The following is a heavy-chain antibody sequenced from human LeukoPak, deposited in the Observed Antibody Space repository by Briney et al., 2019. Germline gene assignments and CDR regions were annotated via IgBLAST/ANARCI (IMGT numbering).Heavy chain of an antibody. CDR1: GFTFSDYY. CDR3: AREEPDYYDSSGYYTYYFDY. J-gene: IGHJ4*02. D-gene: IGHD3-22*01. V-gene: IGHV3-11*04. Sequence: PGGSLRLSCAASGFTFSDYYMSWIRQAPGKGLEWVSYISSSSGTLYYADSVKGRFTISRDNAKNSLYLQMNSLRAEDTAVYYCAREEPDYYDSSGYYTYYFDYWGQGTLVTVSS. CDR2: ISSSSGTL.